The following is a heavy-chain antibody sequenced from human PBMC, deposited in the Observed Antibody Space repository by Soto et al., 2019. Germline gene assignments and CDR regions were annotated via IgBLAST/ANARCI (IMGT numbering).Heavy chain of an antibody. V-gene: IGHV3-48*03. D-gene: IGHD3-3*01. Sequence: PGGSLRLSCAASGFTFSDYEINWVRQAPGKGLEWISYISSSSWTMYYADSVKGRFTISRDNSKNTLYLQMNSLRAEDTAVYYCAKDQAYYDFWSGYLMDYWGQGTLVTVSS. CDR1: GFTFSDYE. J-gene: IGHJ4*02. CDR2: ISSSSWTM. CDR3: AKDQAYYDFWSGYLMDY.